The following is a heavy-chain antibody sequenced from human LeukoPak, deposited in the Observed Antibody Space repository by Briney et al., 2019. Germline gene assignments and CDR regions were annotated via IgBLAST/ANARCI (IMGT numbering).Heavy chain of an antibody. Sequence: SETLSLTCTVSGGSIHTYNWMWIRQPAGKVLEFIGRNNFAGRGYYNPSLKSRVTISVDSPSNQFSLELTSVTAADTAVYYCARDRQHSYGSDLDHWGQGILVTVSS. J-gene: IGHJ4*02. CDR2: NNFAGRG. CDR3: ARDRQHSYGSDLDH. D-gene: IGHD5-18*01. CDR1: GGSIHTYN. V-gene: IGHV4-4*07.